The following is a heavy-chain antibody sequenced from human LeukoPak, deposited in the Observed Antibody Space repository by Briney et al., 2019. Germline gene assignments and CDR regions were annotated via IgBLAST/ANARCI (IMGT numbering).Heavy chain of an antibody. D-gene: IGHD3-10*01. CDR3: ARGYYGSGPDS. Sequence: GGSLRLSCAAYGFTVSSNYTKWVRQAPGKGLEWVSVIYTGGITYYAGSVKGRFTISRDNSKNTLYLQMNSLRAEDTAVYYCARGYYGSGPDSWGQGTLVTVSS. CDR1: GFTVSSNY. V-gene: IGHV3-53*01. J-gene: IGHJ4*02. CDR2: IYTGGIT.